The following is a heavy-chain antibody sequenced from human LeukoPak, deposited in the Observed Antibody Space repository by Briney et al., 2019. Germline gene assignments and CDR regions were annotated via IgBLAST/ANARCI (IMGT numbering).Heavy chain of an antibody. J-gene: IGHJ4*02. CDR3: ARAKAGGVYYYDSSGSLGY. CDR2: ISSSGSTI. D-gene: IGHD3-22*01. CDR1: GFTFSSYE. V-gene: IGHV3-48*03. Sequence: QPGGSLRLSCAASGFTFSSYEMNWVRQAPGKGLEWVSYISSSGSTIYYADSVKGRFTISRDNAKNSLYLQINSLRAEDTAVYYCARAKAGGVYYYDSSGSLGYWGQGTLVTVSS.